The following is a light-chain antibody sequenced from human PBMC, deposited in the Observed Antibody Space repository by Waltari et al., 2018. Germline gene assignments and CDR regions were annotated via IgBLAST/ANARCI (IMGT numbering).Light chain of an antibody. CDR3: QQYGSSPLT. V-gene: IGKV3D-20*01. CDR1: QSVSSNS. CDR2: DAS. Sequence: ELVLTQSPAALSLSPGERATLSCGASQSVSSNSLAWYQQKPGLAPRLLIYDASSRATGIPDRFSGSGSGTDFTLTISRLEPEDFAMYYCQQYGSSPLTFGGGTKVEIK. J-gene: IGKJ4*01.